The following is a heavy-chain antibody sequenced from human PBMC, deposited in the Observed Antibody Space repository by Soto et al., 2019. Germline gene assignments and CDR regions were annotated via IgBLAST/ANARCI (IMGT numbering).Heavy chain of an antibody. D-gene: IGHD6-19*01. CDR3: TYDSRRGAGSGWAHDY. J-gene: IGHJ4*01. CDR2: ISGSGVST. Sequence: EVQLLESGGGLVQPGGSLRLSCAASRFTFTNDAMSWLRQPPWKGLEWLSAISGSGVSTHYADSVNSRFPISRHNSKNTLYLQMNSLRVEDTALYYCTYDSRRGAGSGWAHDYWGHGTLVTVSS. V-gene: IGHV3-23*01. CDR1: RFTFTNDA.